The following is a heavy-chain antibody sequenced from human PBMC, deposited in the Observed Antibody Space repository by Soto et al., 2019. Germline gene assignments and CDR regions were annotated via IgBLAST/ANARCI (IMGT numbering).Heavy chain of an antibody. D-gene: IGHD5-18*01. CDR1: GFTFTTYN. Sequence: QVQLVQSGAEVKKPGASVRVSCKASGFTFTTYNMHWVRQAPGQGLEWVGMINPSGASTNYAQKFQGRVTMTRDTATTTVYMELSSLRSDDTAVYYCARGDYVDTAMGYWGQGSLVTVSS. CDR2: INPSGAST. J-gene: IGHJ4*02. V-gene: IGHV1-46*01. CDR3: ARGDYVDTAMGY.